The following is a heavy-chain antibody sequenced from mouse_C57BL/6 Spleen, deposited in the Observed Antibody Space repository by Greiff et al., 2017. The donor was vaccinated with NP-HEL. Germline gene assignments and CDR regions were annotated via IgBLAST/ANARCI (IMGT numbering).Heavy chain of an antibody. CDR1: GFSLTSYG. D-gene: IGHD2-4*01. J-gene: IGHJ3*01. V-gene: IGHV2-4*01. Sequence: QVQLQESGPGLVQPSQSLSITCTVSGFSLTSYGVHWVRQPPGKGLEWLGVIWSGGSTDYNAAFIYRLSISKDNSKSQVFFKMNSLQADDTAIYDCAKGRYDYDGAWFAYWGQGTLVTVSA. CDR2: IWSGGST. CDR3: AKGRYDYDGAWFAY.